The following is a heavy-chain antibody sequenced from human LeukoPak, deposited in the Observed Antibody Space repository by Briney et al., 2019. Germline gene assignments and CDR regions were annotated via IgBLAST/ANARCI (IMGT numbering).Heavy chain of an antibody. J-gene: IGHJ4*02. V-gene: IGHV5-51*01. CDR1: GYNFANFW. CDR2: IWPGDSDT. Sequence: GESLKISCKGSGYNFANFWIGWVRQMPGKGPEWMGVIWPGDSDTRYSPSFEGQVTISADKSISTAYLQWSNLKASDTSIYYCARSSYYDLMTGYNLWGQGTLVTVSS. D-gene: IGHD3-9*01. CDR3: ARSSYYDLMTGYNL.